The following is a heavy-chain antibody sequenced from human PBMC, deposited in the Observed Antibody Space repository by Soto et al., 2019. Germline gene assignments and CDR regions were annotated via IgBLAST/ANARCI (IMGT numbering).Heavy chain of an antibody. D-gene: IGHD2-2*01. Sequence: RGESLKISCKGSGYSFTKYWIGWVRQMPGKGLEWMGIIYPDDSDTRYSPSFQGQVTISADKSISTAYLQWSSLKASDTAIYYCARFYCLSTTCHYGMDVWGQGTTVTVSS. CDR2: IYPDDSDT. V-gene: IGHV5-51*01. CDR1: GYSFTKYW. J-gene: IGHJ6*02. CDR3: ARFYCLSTTCHYGMDV.